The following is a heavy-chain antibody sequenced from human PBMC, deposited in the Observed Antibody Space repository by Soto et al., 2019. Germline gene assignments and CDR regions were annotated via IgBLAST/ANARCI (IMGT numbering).Heavy chain of an antibody. CDR1: GFTFSTYA. V-gene: IGHV3-48*02. CDR2: IGSSGNNI. J-gene: IGHJ4*02. Sequence: EVQLVDSGGGLVQPGGSLRLSCAASGFTFSTYAMNWVRQAPGKGLEWLSYIGSSGNNIHYADSVKGRFTMSRDNAKNTLYLQMNSLRDEDTAVYYCARGGDRKFDYWGQGTLVTVSS. CDR3: ARGGDRKFDY. D-gene: IGHD2-21*02.